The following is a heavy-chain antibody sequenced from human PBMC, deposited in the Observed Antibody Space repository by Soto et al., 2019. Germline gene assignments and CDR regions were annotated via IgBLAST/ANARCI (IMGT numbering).Heavy chain of an antibody. V-gene: IGHV1-18*01. CDR2: ISAYNGNT. CDR1: GYTFTSYG. J-gene: IGHJ4*02. D-gene: IGHD6-19*01. CDR3: ARDLNRYSSGWYVIDY. Sequence: ASVKVSCKASGYTFTSYGISWVRQAPGQGLEWMGWISAYNGNTNYAQKLQGRVTMTTDTSTSTAYMELRSLRSDDTAVYYCARDLNRYSSGWYVIDYWGQGTLVTVSS.